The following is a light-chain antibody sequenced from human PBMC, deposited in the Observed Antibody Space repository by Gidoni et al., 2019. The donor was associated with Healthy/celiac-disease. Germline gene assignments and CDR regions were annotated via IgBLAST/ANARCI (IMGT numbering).Light chain of an antibody. CDR2: DVS. J-gene: IGLJ1*01. CDR1: SSDVGGYNY. V-gene: IGLV2-14*01. CDR3: SSYTSSSTPLYV. Sequence: QSALTQPASVSASPRQSITISCTGTSSDVGGYNYVSWYQQHPGKAPKLMIYDVSNRPSGVSNRFSGSKSGNTASLTISGLQAEDEADYYCSSYTSSSTPLYVFGTGTKVTVL.